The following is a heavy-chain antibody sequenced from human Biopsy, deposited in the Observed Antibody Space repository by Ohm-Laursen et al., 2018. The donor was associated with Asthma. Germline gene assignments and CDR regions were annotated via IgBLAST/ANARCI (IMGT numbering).Heavy chain of an antibody. CDR3: ARKAGSCISRTCYSLDF. CDR2: INSVFGTT. V-gene: IGHV1-69*13. D-gene: IGHD2-2*01. Sequence: GASVKVSCKSLGGTFNTYVIGWVRQAPGQGLEWMGGINSVFGTTTYPQKFQDRVTITADDSTSTVYMELSSLRSEGTAAYYCARKAGSCISRTCYSLDFWGQGTLVIVSS. J-gene: IGHJ4*02. CDR1: GGTFNTYV.